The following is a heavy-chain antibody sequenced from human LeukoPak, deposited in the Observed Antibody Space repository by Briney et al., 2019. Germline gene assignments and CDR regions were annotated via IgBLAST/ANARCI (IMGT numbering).Heavy chain of an antibody. CDR3: ARVAYGEEGLFDY. J-gene: IGHJ4*02. D-gene: IGHD4-17*01. V-gene: IGHV4-38-2*02. CDR2: IYHSGST. Sequence: PSETLSLTCIVSGYSISSGYYWGWIRQPPGKGLEWIGSIYHSGSTYYNPSLKSRVTISVDTSKNQFSLKLSSVTAADTAVYYCARVAYGEEGLFDYWGQGTLVTVSS. CDR1: GYSISSGYY.